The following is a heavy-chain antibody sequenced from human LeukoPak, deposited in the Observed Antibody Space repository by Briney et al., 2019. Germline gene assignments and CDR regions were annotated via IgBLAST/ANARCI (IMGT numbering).Heavy chain of an antibody. CDR1: GFTFSSYS. CDR2: ISSSSSYI. J-gene: IGHJ4*02. CDR3: ASRGRHSYGPHRD. Sequence: GGSLRLSCAASGFTFSSYSMNWVRQAPGKGLEWVSSISSSSSYIYYADSVKGRFTISRDNAKNSLYLQMNSLRAEDTAVYYCASRGRHSYGPHRDWGQGTLVTVSS. D-gene: IGHD5-18*01. V-gene: IGHV3-21*01.